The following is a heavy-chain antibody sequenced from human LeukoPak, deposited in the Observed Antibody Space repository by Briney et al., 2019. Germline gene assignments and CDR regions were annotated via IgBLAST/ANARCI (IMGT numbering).Heavy chain of an antibody. V-gene: IGHV3-21*01. J-gene: IGHJ4*02. CDR3: ARRDSSGFWRGYTYYFDY. CDR2: ISSSSSYI. CDR1: VFTFSNYG. Sequence: GGSLRLSCAASVFTFSNYGMNWVRQAPGKGLEWVSSISSSSSYIYYADSVKGRFTISRDNAKNSLYLQMNSLRAEDTAMYYCARRDSSGFWRGYTYYFDYWGQGTLVTVSS. D-gene: IGHD3-3*01.